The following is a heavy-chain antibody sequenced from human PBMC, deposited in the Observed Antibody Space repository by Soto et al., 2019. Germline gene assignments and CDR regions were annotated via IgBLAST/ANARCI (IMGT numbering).Heavy chain of an antibody. CDR2: VWSDGSLK. D-gene: IGHD3-22*01. J-gene: IGHJ4*02. Sequence: QENLVESGGGVVQPGRSLRLSCAASGFSFSNYGLHWVRQAPGKGLEWVAVVWSDGSLKYYAESVKGRFTISSDNSQKTVYLQMNSLRAEDTAVYYWARAVYYDSSGFDYWGQGTLVTVSS. CDR1: GFSFSNYG. CDR3: ARAVYYDSSGFDY. V-gene: IGHV3-33*01.